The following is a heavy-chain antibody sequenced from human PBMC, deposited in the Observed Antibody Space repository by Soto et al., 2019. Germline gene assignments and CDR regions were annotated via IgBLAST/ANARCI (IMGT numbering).Heavy chain of an antibody. CDR2: IYYSGST. D-gene: IGHD4-17*01. J-gene: IGHJ4*02. CDR1: GVSISSGGYY. Sequence: PSETLSLTCTVSGVSISSGGYYWSWIRQHPGNGLEWIGYIYYSGSTNYNPSLKSRVTISVDTSRNQFSMKLSSVTAADTAVYYCARELSPSYGFDYWGQGTLVTVSS. CDR3: ARELSPSYGFDY. V-gene: IGHV4-61*08.